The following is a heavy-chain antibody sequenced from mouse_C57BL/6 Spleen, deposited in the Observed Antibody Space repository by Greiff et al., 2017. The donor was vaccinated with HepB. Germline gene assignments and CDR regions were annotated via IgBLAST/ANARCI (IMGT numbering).Heavy chain of an antibody. Sequence: EVKLQESGPGLVKPSQSLSLTCPVTGYSITSGYYWNWIRQFPGNKLEWMGYISYDGSNNYNPSLKNRIPITRDTSKNHFFLKLNSVTTEDTATYYCAISYYAYDQYYFDYWGQGTTLTVSS. CDR2: ISYDGSN. CDR3: AISYYAYDQYYFDY. J-gene: IGHJ2*01. V-gene: IGHV3-6*01. D-gene: IGHD2-9*01. CDR1: GYSITSGYY.